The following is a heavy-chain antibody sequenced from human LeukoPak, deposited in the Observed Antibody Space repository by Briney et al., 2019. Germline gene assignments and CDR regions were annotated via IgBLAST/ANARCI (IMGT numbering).Heavy chain of an antibody. CDR1: GGSISTYY. CDR2: IYYSGST. V-gene: IGHV4-59*01. J-gene: IGHJ4*02. CDR3: ARGRLTVGATCYDY. D-gene: IGHD1-26*01. Sequence: KPSETLSLTCTVSGGSISTYYWSWIRQPPGKGLEWIGYIYYSGSTNYNPSLKSRVTISVDTFKNQFSLKLSSVTAADTAVYFCARGRLTVGATCYDYWGQGTLVTVSS.